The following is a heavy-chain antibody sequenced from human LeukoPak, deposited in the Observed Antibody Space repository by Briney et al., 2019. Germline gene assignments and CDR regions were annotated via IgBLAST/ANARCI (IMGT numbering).Heavy chain of an antibody. D-gene: IGHD2-21*01. CDR1: GFTFGDYA. CDR3: TRIRGGDCYNAFDI. Sequence: ESGRSLRLSCTASGFTFGDYAMNWVRQAPGKGLEWVGFIRSKAYGGTTEYAASVRGRFTISRDDSKSIAYLQMNSLKTEDTAVYYCTRIRGGDCYNAFDIWGQGTMVTVSS. J-gene: IGHJ3*02. CDR2: IRSKAYGGTT. V-gene: IGHV3-49*04.